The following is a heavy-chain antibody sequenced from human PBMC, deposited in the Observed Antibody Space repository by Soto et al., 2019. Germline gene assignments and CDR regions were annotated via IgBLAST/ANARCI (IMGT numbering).Heavy chain of an antibody. D-gene: IGHD6-6*01. CDR2: IIPMFGTL. Sequence: QLHLVQSGAEVKKPGSSVKVSCKASGGTFSSYTINWVRQDPGQGLEWLGGIIPMFGTLYYAQKFQGRLTIAADSSTSTAYMELSTLRSDDTAVYYCARKVASSDDAFDIWGQGTMVTVSS. V-gene: IGHV1-69*06. J-gene: IGHJ3*02. CDR1: GGTFSSYT. CDR3: ARKVASSDDAFDI.